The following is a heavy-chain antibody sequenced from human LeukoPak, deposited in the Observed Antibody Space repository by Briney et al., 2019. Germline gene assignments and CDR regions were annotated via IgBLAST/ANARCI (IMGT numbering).Heavy chain of an antibody. CDR3: AKESLRGHSYGFDN. V-gene: IGHV3-48*03. J-gene: IGHJ4*02. CDR1: GFTFSSYE. Sequence: GGSLRLSCAASGFTFSSYEMNWVRQAPGKGLEWVSYISSSGSTIYYADSVRSRFTISRDNSKNTLYLQMNSLRAGDTALYYCAKESLRGHSYGFDNWGQGTLVTVSS. CDR2: ISSSGSTI. D-gene: IGHD5-18*01.